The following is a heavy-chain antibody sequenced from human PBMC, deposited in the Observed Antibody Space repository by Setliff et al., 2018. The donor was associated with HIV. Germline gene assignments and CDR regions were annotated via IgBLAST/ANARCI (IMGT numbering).Heavy chain of an antibody. CDR1: GYKFTGHY. CDR2: INPDNSLT. Sequence: GASVKVSCKASGYKFTGHYVHWVRQAPGQGLQWMGRINPDNSLTTYAEYFEGRVTLTSDTSTNTAYMELRRLRSDDTAIYFCARNKIGWDTYSVVNYFDPWGQGTLVTVS. CDR3: ARNKIGWDTYSVVNYFDP. J-gene: IGHJ5*02. V-gene: IGHV1-2*06. D-gene: IGHD2-21*01.